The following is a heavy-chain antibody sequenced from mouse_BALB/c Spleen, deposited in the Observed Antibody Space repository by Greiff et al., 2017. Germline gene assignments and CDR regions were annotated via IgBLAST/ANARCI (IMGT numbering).Heavy chain of an antibody. D-gene: IGHD1-1*01. CDR3: ASLYYGSSSPYAMDY. CDR2: ISSGSSTI. Sequence: EVQLVESGGGLVQPGGSLKLSCAASGFTFSSFGMHWVRQAPEKGLEWVAYISSGSSTIYYADTVKGRFTISRDNPKNTLFLQMTSLRSEDTAMYYCASLYYGSSSPYAMDYWGQGTSVTVSS. CDR1: GFTFSSFG. V-gene: IGHV5-17*02. J-gene: IGHJ4*01.